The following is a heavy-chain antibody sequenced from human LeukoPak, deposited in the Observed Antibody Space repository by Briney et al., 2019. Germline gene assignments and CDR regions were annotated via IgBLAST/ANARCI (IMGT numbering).Heavy chain of an antibody. CDR1: GYTFTSYG. CDR2: ISAYNGNT. CDR3: ARDFPNCSGGSCYGP. J-gene: IGHJ5*02. V-gene: IGHV1-18*01. D-gene: IGHD2-15*01. Sequence: ASVKVSCKASGYTFTSYGISWVRQAPGQGLEWMGWISAYNGNTNYAQKLQGRVTMTTDTSTSTAYMELRSLRSDDTAVYYCARDFPNCSGGSCYGPWGQGTLVTVSS.